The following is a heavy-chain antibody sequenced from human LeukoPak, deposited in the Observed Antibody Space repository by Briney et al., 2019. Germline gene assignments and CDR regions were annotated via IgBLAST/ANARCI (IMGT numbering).Heavy chain of an antibody. Sequence: GGSLRLSCAASGFTFSSYAMSWVRQAPGKGLEWVSAISGSGGSTYYADSVKGRFAISRDNSKNTLYLQMNSLRAEDTAVYYCAKDSGDGSGSYYWTPFDYWGQGTLVTVS. CDR1: GFTFSSYA. CDR3: AKDSGDGSGSYYWTPFDY. V-gene: IGHV3-23*01. CDR2: ISGSGGST. D-gene: IGHD3-10*01. J-gene: IGHJ4*02.